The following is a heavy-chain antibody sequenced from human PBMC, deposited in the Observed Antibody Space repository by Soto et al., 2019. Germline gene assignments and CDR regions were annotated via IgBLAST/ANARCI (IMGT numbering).Heavy chain of an antibody. CDR3: ARDPQIGSNYEPGFDY. CDR2: ISYDGSNK. Sequence: QVQLVESGGGVVQPGRSLRLSCAASGFTFSSYAMHWVRQAPGKGLEWVAVISYDGSNKYYADSVKGRFTISRDNSKNTLYLQMNSLRAEDTAVYYCARDPQIGSNYEPGFDYWGQGTLVTVSS. CDR1: GFTFSSYA. D-gene: IGHD4-4*01. J-gene: IGHJ4*02. V-gene: IGHV3-30-3*01.